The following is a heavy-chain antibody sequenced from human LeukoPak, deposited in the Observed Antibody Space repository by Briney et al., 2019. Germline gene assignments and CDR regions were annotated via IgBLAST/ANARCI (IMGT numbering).Heavy chain of an antibody. J-gene: IGHJ4*02. CDR2: ISYDGSNK. CDR1: GFTFSSFG. Sequence: LTGGSLRLSCAASGFTFSSFGMYWVRQAPGKGLEWVAVISYDGSNKYYADSVKGRFTISRDNSKNTLYLQMNSLRAEDTAVYYCAKDSGSYLDYWGQGTLVTVSS. V-gene: IGHV3-30*18. CDR3: AKDSGSYLDY. D-gene: IGHD1-26*01.